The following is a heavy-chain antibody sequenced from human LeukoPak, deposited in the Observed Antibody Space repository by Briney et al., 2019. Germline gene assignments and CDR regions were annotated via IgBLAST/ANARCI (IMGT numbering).Heavy chain of an antibody. V-gene: IGHV1-2*02. Sequence: GWINPNSGGTNYAQKFQGRVTMTRDTSISTAYMELSRLRSDDTAVYYCARRTGFFDAFDIWGQGTMVTVSS. D-gene: IGHD7-27*01. CDR2: INPNSGGT. J-gene: IGHJ3*02. CDR3: ARRTGFFDAFDI.